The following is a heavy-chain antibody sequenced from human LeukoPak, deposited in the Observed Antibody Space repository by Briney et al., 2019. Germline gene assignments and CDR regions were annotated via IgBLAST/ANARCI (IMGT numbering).Heavy chain of an antibody. D-gene: IGHD2-2*01. J-gene: IGHJ5*02. V-gene: IGHV3-23*01. CDR1: GFTFSSYA. Sequence: GGSLRLSCAASGFTFSSYAMSWVRQAPGKGLEWVSAISGSGGDTYYADSVKGRFTISRDNSKNTLYVQMSSLRAEDTAIYYCAKGGSTSLNWFDPWGLGTRVTVSS. CDR2: ISGSGGDT. CDR3: AKGGSTSLNWFDP.